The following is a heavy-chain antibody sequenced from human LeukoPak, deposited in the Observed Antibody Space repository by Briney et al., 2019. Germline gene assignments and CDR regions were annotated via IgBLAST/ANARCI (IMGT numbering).Heavy chain of an antibody. CDR2: INHSGST. V-gene: IGHV4-34*01. CDR1: GGSFSGYY. CDR3: ARRKYYYDSGRGSRYYYGMDV. J-gene: IGHJ6*02. Sequence: LETLSLTCAVYGGSFSGYYWSWIRQPPGKGLEWIGEINHSGSTNYNPSLKSRVTISVDTSKNQFSLKLSSVTAADTAVYYCARRKYYYDSGRGSRYYYGMDVWGQGTTVTVSS. D-gene: IGHD3-22*01.